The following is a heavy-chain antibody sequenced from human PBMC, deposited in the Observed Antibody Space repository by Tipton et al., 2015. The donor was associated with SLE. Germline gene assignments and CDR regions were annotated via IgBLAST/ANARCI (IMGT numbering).Heavy chain of an antibody. D-gene: IGHD1-14*01. Sequence: TLSLTCTVSGGYISSSSYYWGWIRQPPGKGLEWIGSIYYSGSTYYNPSLKSRVTISVDTSKNQFSQKLSSVTAADTAVYYCARWTRKAFDIWGQGTMVTVSS. CDR2: IYYSGST. CDR3: ARWTRKAFDI. J-gene: IGHJ3*02. V-gene: IGHV4-39*07. CDR1: GGYISSSSYY.